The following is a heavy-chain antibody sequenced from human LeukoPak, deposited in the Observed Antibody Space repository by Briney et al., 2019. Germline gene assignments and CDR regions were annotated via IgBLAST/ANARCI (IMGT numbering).Heavy chain of an antibody. CDR1: GYTLNELS. Sequence: ASVKVSCKVSGYTLNELSMHWVRQAPGKGLEWMGGFDPEDGETIYAQKFQGRVTMTEDTSTDTAYMELSSLRSEDTAVYYCATVRDCSGGSCLYWYFDLWGRGTLVTVSS. J-gene: IGHJ2*01. V-gene: IGHV1-24*01. D-gene: IGHD2-15*01. CDR3: ATVRDCSGGSCLYWYFDL. CDR2: FDPEDGET.